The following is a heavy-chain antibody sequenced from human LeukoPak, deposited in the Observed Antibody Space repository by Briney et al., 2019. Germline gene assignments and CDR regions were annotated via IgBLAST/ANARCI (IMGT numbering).Heavy chain of an antibody. V-gene: IGHV3-48*04. CDR2: ISSSSSTI. CDR1: GFTFSSYS. Sequence: GGSLRLSCAASGFTFSSYSMNWVRQAPGKGLEWVSYISSSSSTIYYADSVKGRFTISRDNAKNSLYLQMNSLRAEDTAVYYCARDLVLGRGGAFDIWGQGTMVTVSS. CDR3: ARDLVLGRGGAFDI. D-gene: IGHD5-24*01. J-gene: IGHJ3*02.